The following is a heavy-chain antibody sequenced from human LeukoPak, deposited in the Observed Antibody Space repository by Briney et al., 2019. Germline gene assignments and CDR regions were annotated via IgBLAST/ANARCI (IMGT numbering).Heavy chain of an antibody. CDR2: ISTDNGNT. D-gene: IGHD2-15*01. Sequence: ASVKVSCKASGYIFTSYGISWVRQAPGQGLEWMGWISTDNGNTNYAHKLQGRVTMTRDTSISTAYMELSRLRSDDTAVYYCARGPRRISHDYWGQGTLVTVSS. V-gene: IGHV1-18*01. J-gene: IGHJ4*02. CDR1: GYIFTSYG. CDR3: ARGPRRISHDY.